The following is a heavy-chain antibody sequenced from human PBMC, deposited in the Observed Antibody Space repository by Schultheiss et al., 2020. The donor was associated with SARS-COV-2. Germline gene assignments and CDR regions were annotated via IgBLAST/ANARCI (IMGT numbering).Heavy chain of an antibody. CDR2: IKRDGVEK. CDR3: VRGPPTYSSPIYYFEY. D-gene: IGHD6-13*01. Sequence: GESLKISCAASGFTFSSYEMNWVRQAPGKGLEWVANIKRDGVEKYYVASVEGRFTISRDNAKNSLYLQMNSLRAEDTAVYYCVRGPPTYSSPIYYFEYWGQGTLVTVSS. J-gene: IGHJ4*02. CDR1: GFTFSSYE. V-gene: IGHV3-7*01.